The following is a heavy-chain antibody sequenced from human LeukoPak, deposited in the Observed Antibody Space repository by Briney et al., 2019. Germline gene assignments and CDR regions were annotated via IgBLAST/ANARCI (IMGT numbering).Heavy chain of an antibody. CDR3: AKAEIAAAVPYYFDY. CDR2: ISYDGSNK. D-gene: IGHD6-13*01. J-gene: IGHJ4*02. V-gene: IGHV3-30*18. CDR1: GFTFSSYG. Sequence: GGSLRLSRAASGFTFSSYGMHWVRQAPGKGLEWVAVISYDGSNKYYADSVKGRFTISRDNSKNTLYLQMNSLRAEDTAVYYCAKAEIAAAVPYYFDYWGQGTLVTVSS.